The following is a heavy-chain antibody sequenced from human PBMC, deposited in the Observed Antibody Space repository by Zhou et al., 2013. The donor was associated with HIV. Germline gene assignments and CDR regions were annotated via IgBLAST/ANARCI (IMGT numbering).Heavy chain of an antibody. Sequence: QVQLVQSGAEVKKPGASVRVSCQASGYRFNDYCVHWVRQAPGQGLEWIGWVSAYNGKTKFAQKFQGRVTMTTDTPTSTAYMELRSLRSDDTAVYFCARTTEYNNSPGDYRGQGTLVTVSS. V-gene: IGHV1-18*01. CDR3: ARTTEYNNSPGDY. D-gene: IGHD6-6*01. CDR2: VSAYNGKT. J-gene: IGHJ4*02. CDR1: GYRFNDYC.